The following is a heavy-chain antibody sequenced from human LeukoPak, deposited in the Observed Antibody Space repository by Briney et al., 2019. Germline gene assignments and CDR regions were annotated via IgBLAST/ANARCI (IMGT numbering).Heavy chain of an antibody. D-gene: IGHD3-10*01. Sequence: GGSLRLSCAASGFTVSSNYICWVRQAPGRGLEWVSIIYSGGNTYYADSVKGRFTIPRDNSKNTLYLQMNSLRVEDTAVYYCATTRGSSFDYWGQGTLVTVSS. V-gene: IGHV3-53*01. CDR1: GFTVSSNY. CDR2: IYSGGNT. CDR3: ATTRGSSFDY. J-gene: IGHJ4*02.